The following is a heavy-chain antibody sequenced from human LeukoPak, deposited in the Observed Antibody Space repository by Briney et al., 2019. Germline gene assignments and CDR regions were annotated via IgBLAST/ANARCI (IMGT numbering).Heavy chain of an antibody. D-gene: IGHD3-16*01. CDR1: GFTFSSYA. Sequence: PGGSLRLSCAASGFTFSSYAMHWVRQAPGKGLEWVAVISYDGSNKYYADSVKGRFTISRDNPKNTLYLQINSLRAEDTAVYYCARLCVSLWAFDYWGQGTLVTVSS. CDR2: ISYDGSNK. V-gene: IGHV3-30*04. J-gene: IGHJ4*02. CDR3: ARLCVSLWAFDY.